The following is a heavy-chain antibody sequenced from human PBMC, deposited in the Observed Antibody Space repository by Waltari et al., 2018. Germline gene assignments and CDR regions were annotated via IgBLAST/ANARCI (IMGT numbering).Heavy chain of an antibody. CDR3: AKIPVDGPNWFDP. Sequence: EVQLLESGGGLVQPGGSLRLSCAASGVTFSSCAMSWVRQAPGKGLEWVSVIYSGGSTYYADSVKGRFTISRDNSKNTLYLQMNSLRAEDTAVYYCAKIPVDGPNWFDPWGQGTLVTVSS. D-gene: IGHD2-15*01. CDR2: IYSGGST. V-gene: IGHV3-23*03. CDR1: GVTFSSCA. J-gene: IGHJ5*02.